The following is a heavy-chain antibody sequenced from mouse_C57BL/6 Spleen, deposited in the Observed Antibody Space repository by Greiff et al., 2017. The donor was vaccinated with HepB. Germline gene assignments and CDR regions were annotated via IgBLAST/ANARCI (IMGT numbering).Heavy chain of an antibody. CDR3: ARDGSSCWFAY. D-gene: IGHD1-1*01. V-gene: IGHV3-6*01. CDR2: ISYDGSN. J-gene: IGHJ3*01. CDR1: GYSITSGYY. Sequence: VQLKESGPGLVKPSQSLSLTCSVTGYSITSGYYWNWIRQFPGNKLEWMGYISYDGSNNYNPSLKNRISITRDTSKNQFFLKLNSVTTEDTATYYCARDGSSCWFAYWGQGTLVTVSA.